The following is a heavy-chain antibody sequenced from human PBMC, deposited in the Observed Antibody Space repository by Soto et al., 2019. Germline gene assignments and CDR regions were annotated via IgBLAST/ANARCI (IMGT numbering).Heavy chain of an antibody. Sequence: EVQLLDSGGGWVQPGGSLGLSGEAFGFTFIPYAMSWVRQAPGRGLEWVPIISGGGGGTYYPDSVKGRFTISRDNSNNTLYLQMNSRRADYTAVYYCAKLPAAQSYFDFWGQGTLVTVSS. D-gene: IGHD2-2*01. CDR1: GFTFIPYA. J-gene: IGHJ4*02. CDR2: ISGGGGGT. CDR3: AKLPAAQSYFDF. V-gene: IGHV3-23*01.